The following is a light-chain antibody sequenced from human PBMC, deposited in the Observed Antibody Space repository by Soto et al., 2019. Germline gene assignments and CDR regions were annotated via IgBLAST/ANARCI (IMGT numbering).Light chain of an antibody. V-gene: IGKV3-15*01. CDR2: GAS. CDR1: QSVSRN. Sequence: EVVLTQSPATLSVSPGDRATLSCRASQSVSRNLAWYQQKPGQAPRLLIYGASTRATGVPARFSGSGSATEFTLSISSLQSEDVVVYYCQQYGDWPPETFGQGTKLEI. J-gene: IGKJ2*01. CDR3: QQYGDWPPET.